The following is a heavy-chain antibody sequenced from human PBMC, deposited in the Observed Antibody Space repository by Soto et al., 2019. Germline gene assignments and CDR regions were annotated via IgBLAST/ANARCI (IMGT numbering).Heavy chain of an antibody. CDR2: IIPILGIA. CDR3: AASYCSSTSCYDPYYYMDV. CDR1: GGTFSSYT. Sequence: ASVNVSCKASGGTFSSYTLSWVRKGAGQGLEWMGRIIPILGIANYAQKFQGRVTITADKSTSTAYMELSSLRSEDTAVYYCAASYCSSTSCYDPYYYMDVWGKGTTVTVSS. V-gene: IGHV1-69*02. D-gene: IGHD2-2*01. J-gene: IGHJ6*03.